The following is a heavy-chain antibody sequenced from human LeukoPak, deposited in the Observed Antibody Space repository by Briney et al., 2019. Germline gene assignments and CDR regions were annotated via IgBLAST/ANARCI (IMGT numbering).Heavy chain of an antibody. CDR3: ARAPKGGELDY. CDR1: GVTVSSNY. Sequence: GGSLRLSCAASGVTVSSNYMSWVRKAPGQGLEWVSVIYSGSSTYYADSVKGRFTISRDNSKNTLYLQMNSLGAEDTAVYYGARAPKGGELDYWGQGNLVIVSS. J-gene: IGHJ4*02. D-gene: IGHD1-26*01. V-gene: IGHV3-53*01. CDR2: IYSGSST.